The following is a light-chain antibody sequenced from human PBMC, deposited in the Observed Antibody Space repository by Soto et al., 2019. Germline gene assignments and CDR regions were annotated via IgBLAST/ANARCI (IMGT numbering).Light chain of an antibody. CDR2: QTS. CDR3: HQRQSWPRT. CDR1: QYINTR. V-gene: IGKV3D-15*03. J-gene: IGKJ1*01. Sequence: EIVTTQSPATLSVSPGERATLSCRASQYINTRLAWYQHRPGQAPRLLIYQTSIRAAGIPARFSTSGSGTDFTLTISDVQPEDFALYYCHQRQSWPRTFGQGTKVDIK.